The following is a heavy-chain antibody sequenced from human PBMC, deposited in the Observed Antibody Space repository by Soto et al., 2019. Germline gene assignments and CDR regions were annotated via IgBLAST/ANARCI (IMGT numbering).Heavy chain of an antibody. CDR1: GYTLTELS. CDR2: SDPEDGET. Sequence: ASVKVSCKVSGYTLTELSMHWVRQAPGKGLEWMGGSDPEDGETIYAQKFQGRVTMTEDTSTDTAYMELSSLRSEDTAVYYCATVVRVTIFGVAQFDYWGQGTLVTVSS. V-gene: IGHV1-24*01. J-gene: IGHJ4*02. CDR3: ATVVRVTIFGVAQFDY. D-gene: IGHD3-3*01.